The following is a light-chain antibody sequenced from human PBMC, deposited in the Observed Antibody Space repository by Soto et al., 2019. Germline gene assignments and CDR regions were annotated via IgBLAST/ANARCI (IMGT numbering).Light chain of an antibody. CDR2: GVS. CDR3: SSYAGINNAVV. J-gene: IGLJ2*01. V-gene: IGLV2-8*01. CDR1: SSDVGGYNS. Sequence: QSALTQPPSASGSPGQSVTISCTGTSSDVGGYNSVSWYQQHPGKAPKLMIYGVSTRPSGVPDRFSGSKSGNTASLTVSGLQAEDEADYYCSSYAGINNAVVFGGGTKLTVL.